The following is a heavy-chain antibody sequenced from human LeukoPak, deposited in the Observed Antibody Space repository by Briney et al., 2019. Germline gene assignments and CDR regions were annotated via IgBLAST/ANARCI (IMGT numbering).Heavy chain of an antibody. Sequence: GGSLRLSCAASGFTFSNFAMGWVRQAPGKGVEWVSAIRERGRQTDYADAIKGRFTVRRHNSETPLTVQLTSRRAEETPVYYSAKTERESTGWYGKNDDWGQRTLVTVS. D-gene: IGHD6-19*01. J-gene: IGHJ4*02. V-gene: IGHV3-23*01. CDR1: GFTFSNFA. CDR3: AKTERESTGWYGKNDD. CDR2: IRERGRQT.